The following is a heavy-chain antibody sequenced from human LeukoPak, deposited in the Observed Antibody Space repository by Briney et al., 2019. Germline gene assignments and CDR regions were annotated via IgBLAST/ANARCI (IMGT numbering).Heavy chain of an antibody. J-gene: IGHJ5*02. CDR2: IKQGGSEK. Sequence: GGSLRLSCTGSGFTFSSYWMSWVRQAPGKGLEWVANIKQGGSEKYYVESVKGRFTISRDNAKNSVYLQMNSLRAEDTAVYYCVRDEVVGAYSRWFDPWGQGILVTVSS. D-gene: IGHD1-26*01. CDR3: VRDEVVGAYSRWFDP. CDR1: GFTFSSYW. V-gene: IGHV3-7*01.